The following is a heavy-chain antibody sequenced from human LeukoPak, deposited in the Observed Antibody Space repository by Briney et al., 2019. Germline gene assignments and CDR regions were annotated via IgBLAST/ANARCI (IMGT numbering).Heavy chain of an antibody. CDR1: GFIFGDYW. J-gene: IGHJ4*02. V-gene: IGHV3-7*03. CDR2: INQNGGVK. D-gene: IGHD4-23*01. CDR3: TRTVNSASDF. Sequence: GGSLRLSCVASGFIFGDYWMRWVRQAPGKGLEWVAPINQNGGVKYYVDSVKGRFTISRDNAKTSLFLQMNSLRIDDTAMYYCTRTVNSASDFWGQGTLVTVSS.